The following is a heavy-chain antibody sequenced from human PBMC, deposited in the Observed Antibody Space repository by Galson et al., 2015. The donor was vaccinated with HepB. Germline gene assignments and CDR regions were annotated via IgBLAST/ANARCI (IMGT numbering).Heavy chain of an antibody. CDR1: GGSISSGSYY. V-gene: IGHV4-61*02. CDR2: IYTSGGT. J-gene: IGHJ4*02. Sequence: TLSLTCTVSGGSISSGSYYWSWIRQPAGKGLEWIGRIYTSGGTNYNPSLKSRVTMSVDTSKNQFSLKLSSVTAADTAVYYCARERGYCSSTSCYNLDYFDYWGQGTLVTVSS. D-gene: IGHD2-2*02. CDR3: ARERGYCSSTSCYNLDYFDY.